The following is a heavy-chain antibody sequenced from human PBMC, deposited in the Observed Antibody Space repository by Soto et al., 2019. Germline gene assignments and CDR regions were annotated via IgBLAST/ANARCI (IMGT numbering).Heavy chain of an antibody. J-gene: IGHJ4*02. CDR1: GYTFTSYG. CDR2: ISAYNGNT. V-gene: IGHV1-18*01. CDR3: ARDRVYDYIWAF. Sequence: ASVKVSCKASGYTFTSYGISWVRQAPGQGLEWMGWISAYNGNTNYAQKLQGRVTMTTDTSTSTAHMELRSLRSDDTAVYYCARDRVYDYIWAFWGQGTLVTVSS. D-gene: IGHD3-16*01.